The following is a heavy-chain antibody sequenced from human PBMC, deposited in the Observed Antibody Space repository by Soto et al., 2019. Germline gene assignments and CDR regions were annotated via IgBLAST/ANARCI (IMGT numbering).Heavy chain of an antibody. J-gene: IGHJ6*02. Sequence: EVQLVESGGGLVQPGGSLRLSCAASGLIFSDYHMDWVRQAPGKGLEWVGRIRRKANSYTTEYVASVKGRFTISRDDSKNSLYLQMNSQKSEDTAVYYCAMLGGWSGGSSGMDVWGQGTTVTVSS. CDR2: IRRKANSYTT. CDR1: GLIFSDYH. D-gene: IGHD6-19*01. V-gene: IGHV3-72*01. CDR3: AMLGGWSGGSSGMDV.